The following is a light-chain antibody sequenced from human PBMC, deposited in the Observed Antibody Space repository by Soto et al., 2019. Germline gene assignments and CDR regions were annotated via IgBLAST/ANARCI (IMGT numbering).Light chain of an antibody. Sequence: QSVLTQPASVSGSPGQSITISCTGTSSDVGGYNYVSWYQQHPGKAPKLMIYEVSNRPSGVSNRFSGSKSGNTASLTISGLQAEDEADYYCSSYTSSSTKEVLGNGTKVTVL. CDR1: SSDVGGYNY. V-gene: IGLV2-14*01. CDR2: EVS. J-gene: IGLJ1*01. CDR3: SSYTSSSTKEV.